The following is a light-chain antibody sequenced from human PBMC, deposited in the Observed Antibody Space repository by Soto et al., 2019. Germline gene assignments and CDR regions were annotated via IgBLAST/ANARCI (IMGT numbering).Light chain of an antibody. V-gene: IGKV1-5*03. CDR1: QSISSW. Sequence: DIRMTQSPSTLSASVGDRVTITCRASQSISSWLAWYQQKPGKAPKLLIYKASNLQSGVPSRFSGSGSGTEFTLTISSLQPDDFATYYCQQYHDSSTFGQGTRLDIK. CDR2: KAS. J-gene: IGKJ1*01. CDR3: QQYHDSST.